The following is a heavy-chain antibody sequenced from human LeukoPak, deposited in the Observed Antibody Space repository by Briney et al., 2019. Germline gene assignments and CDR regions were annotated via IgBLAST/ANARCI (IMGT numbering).Heavy chain of an antibody. CDR3: ARASASPTNSNSYYFETTKKNAFDI. CDR1: GGTFSSYA. J-gene: IGHJ3*02. D-gene: IGHD3-22*01. Sequence: SVKVSCKASGGTFSSYAISWVRQAPGQGLEWMGGIIPIFGTANYAQKFQGRVTITADESTSTAYMELSSLRSEDTAVYYCARASASPTNSNSYYFETTKKNAFDIWGQGTMVTVSA. V-gene: IGHV1-69*13. CDR2: IIPIFGTA.